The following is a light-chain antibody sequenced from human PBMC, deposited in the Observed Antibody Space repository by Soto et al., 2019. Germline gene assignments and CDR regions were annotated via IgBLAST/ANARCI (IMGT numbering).Light chain of an antibody. CDR1: SSNIGSNY. V-gene: IGLV1-47*01. CDR3: AAWDDSLSVHYV. Sequence: QSVLTQPPSASGTPGQRVTIYCSGSSSNIGSNYVYWYQQLPGTAPKLLIYRNNQRPSGVPDRFSGSKSGTSASLAISGLRSEDEADYYGAAWDDSLSVHYVFGTGTKLTVL. J-gene: IGLJ1*01. CDR2: RNN.